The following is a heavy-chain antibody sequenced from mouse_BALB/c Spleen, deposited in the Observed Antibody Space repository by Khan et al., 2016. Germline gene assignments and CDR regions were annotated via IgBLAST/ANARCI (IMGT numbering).Heavy chain of an antibody. V-gene: IGHV1-15*01. CDR3: TIYGNSAY. J-gene: IGHJ3*01. CDR1: DYTFTDYE. Sequence: QVQLQQSGAELVRPGASVTLSCKASDYTFTDYEMHWVKQTPVHGLEWIGAIDPETGGTAYNQKFKGKATLTADKSSSTAYMELRSLTSEDSAVYYCTIYGNSAYWGQGTLVTVSA. CDR2: IDPETGGT. D-gene: IGHD2-1*01.